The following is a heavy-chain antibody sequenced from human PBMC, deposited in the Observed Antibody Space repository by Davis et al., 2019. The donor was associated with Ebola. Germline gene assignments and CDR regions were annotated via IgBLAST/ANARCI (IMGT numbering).Heavy chain of an antibody. J-gene: IGHJ4*02. CDR3: ARAVPAGFYSSIWSYFDY. CDR2: ISGSGGST. CDR1: GFTFSSYA. V-gene: IGHV3-23*01. Sequence: GESLKISCAASGFTFSSYAMSWVRQAPGKGLEWVSAISGSGGSTYYADSVKGRFTISRDNSKNTLYLQMNSLRAEDTAVYYCARAVPAGFYSSIWSYFDYWGQGTLVTVSS. D-gene: IGHD2-2*01.